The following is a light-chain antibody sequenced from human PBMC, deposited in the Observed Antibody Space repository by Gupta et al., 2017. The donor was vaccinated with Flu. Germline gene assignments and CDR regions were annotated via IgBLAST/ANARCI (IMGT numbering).Light chain of an antibody. J-gene: IGKJ4*01. V-gene: IGKV1-9*01. CDR1: QGINSY. CDR2: KTS. CDR3: QQIDSYPLA. Sequence: DIQLTQSPSFLSASVGDRVTITCRASQGINSYLAWYQQKPGKAPNLLIYKTSTLQSGVPSRFSGSGSGTEFTLTISSLQHEDFATYYCQQIDSYPLAVGGGTKVEI.